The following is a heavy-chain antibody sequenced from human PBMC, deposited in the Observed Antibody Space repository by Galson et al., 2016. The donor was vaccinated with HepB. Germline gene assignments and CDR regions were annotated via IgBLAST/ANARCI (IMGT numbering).Heavy chain of an antibody. CDR2: ITGNSHTI. V-gene: IGHV3-48*01. Sequence: SLRLSCAASGFAFSHYDMNWVRQAPGKGLEWISFITGNSHTIYYADSVKGRFTISRDNAKNSLFLQMSSLRADDTAIYYCVRRIDSWGQGTLVAVSS. CDR1: GFAFSHYD. J-gene: IGHJ4*02. CDR3: VRRIDS.